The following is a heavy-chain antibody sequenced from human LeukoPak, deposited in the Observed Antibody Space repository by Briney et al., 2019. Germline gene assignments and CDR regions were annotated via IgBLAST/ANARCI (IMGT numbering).Heavy chain of an antibody. CDR2: ISSSGSTI. J-gene: IGHJ3*02. CDR1: GFTFSSYE. CDR3: AREGSSNDAFDI. V-gene: IGHV3-48*03. D-gene: IGHD3-10*01. Sequence: TGGSLRLSCAASGFTFSSYEMNWVRQAPGKGLEWVSYISSSGSTIYYADSVKGRFTISRDNAQNSLYLQMNSLRAEDTAVYYCAREGSSNDAFDIWGQGTMVTVSS.